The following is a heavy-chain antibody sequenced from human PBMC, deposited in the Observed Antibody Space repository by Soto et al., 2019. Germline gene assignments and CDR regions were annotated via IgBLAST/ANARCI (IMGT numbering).Heavy chain of an antibody. Sequence: PEASVKVSCKASGGTFSSYAISWVRQAPGQGLEWMGGIIPIFGTANYAQKFQGRVTITADESTSTAYMELSSLRSEDTAVYYCARGGDDILTPYYYYGMDVWGQGTTVTVSS. V-gene: IGHV1-69*13. CDR3: ARGGDDILTPYYYYGMDV. CDR2: IIPIFGTA. CDR1: GGTFSSYA. D-gene: IGHD3-9*01. J-gene: IGHJ6*02.